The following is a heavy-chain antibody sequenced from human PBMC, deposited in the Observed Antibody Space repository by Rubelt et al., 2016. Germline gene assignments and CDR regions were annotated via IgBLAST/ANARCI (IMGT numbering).Heavy chain of an antibody. CDR1: GDTFTNYA. D-gene: IGHD5-18*01. Sequence: QVQFVQSGAEVKKPGASVKVSCKASGDTFTNYAIHWVRQAPGHRFEWMAWINVDSGNTRYAQNLQCSVTITRDTSASTSYREVTNLNSDDTAVYYCAGDRYSKATLWSWGQGTLVTVSS. J-gene: IGHJ5*02. V-gene: IGHV1-3*01. CDR2: INVDSGNT. CDR3: AGDRYSKATLWS.